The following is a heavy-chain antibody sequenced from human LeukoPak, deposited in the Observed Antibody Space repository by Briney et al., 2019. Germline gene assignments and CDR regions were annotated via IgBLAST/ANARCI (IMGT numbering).Heavy chain of an antibody. CDR2: ISSSSSMI. Sequence: PGGSLRLSCAASGFTFSSYSMNWVRQAPGKGLEWVSYISSSSSMIYYADSVKGRFTISRDNAKNSLYLQMNSLRVEDTAVYYCARADMATITIDYWGQGTLVTVSS. D-gene: IGHD5-24*01. CDR3: ARADMATITIDY. J-gene: IGHJ4*02. CDR1: GFTFSSYS. V-gene: IGHV3-48*04.